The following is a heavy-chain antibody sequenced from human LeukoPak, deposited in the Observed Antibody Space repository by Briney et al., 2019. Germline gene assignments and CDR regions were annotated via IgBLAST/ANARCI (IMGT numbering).Heavy chain of an antibody. V-gene: IGHV1-69*06. CDR3: ARDRPVTPNIVVVNWFDP. CDR1: GGTFSSYA. Sequence: GSSVKVSCKASGGTFSSYAISWVRQAPGQGLEWIAGIIPIFGTANYAQKFQGRVTITADKSTSTAYMELSSLRSEDTAVYYCARDRPVTPNIVVVNWFDPWGQGTLVTVSS. D-gene: IGHD2-21*01. CDR2: IIPIFGTA. J-gene: IGHJ5*02.